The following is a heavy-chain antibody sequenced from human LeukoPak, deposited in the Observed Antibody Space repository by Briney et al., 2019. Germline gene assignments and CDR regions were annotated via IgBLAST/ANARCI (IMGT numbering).Heavy chain of an antibody. CDR3: AKDSMVRGVKRPFDY. Sequence: PGGSLRLSCAASGFTLSDYYMNWIRQAPGKGLEWISYISSSGRTIYYADSVKGRFTISRDNAKNSLYLQMNSLRAEDTAVYYCAKDSMVRGVKRPFDYWGQGTLVTVSS. J-gene: IGHJ4*02. D-gene: IGHD3-10*01. V-gene: IGHV3-11*04. CDR1: GFTLSDYY. CDR2: ISSSGRTI.